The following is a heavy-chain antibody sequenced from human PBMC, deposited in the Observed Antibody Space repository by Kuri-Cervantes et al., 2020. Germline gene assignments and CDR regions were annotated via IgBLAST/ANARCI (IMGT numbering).Heavy chain of an antibody. Sequence: GGSLRLSCAASGFTFSSNWMSWVRQAPGKGLEWVANIKQDGSERHYVDSMKGRFTISRDNAKNSLYLQMNSLRAEDTAVNYCAKFSWNDGLDYWGQGTLVTVSS. V-gene: IGHV3-7*03. CDR3: AKFSWNDGLDY. CDR2: IKQDGSER. J-gene: IGHJ4*02. D-gene: IGHD1-1*01. CDR1: GFTFSSNW.